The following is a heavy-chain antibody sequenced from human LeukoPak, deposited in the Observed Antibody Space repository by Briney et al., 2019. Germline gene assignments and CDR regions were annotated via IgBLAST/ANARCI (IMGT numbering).Heavy chain of an antibody. Sequence: SQTLSLTCTVSGGSISSGGYYWSWIRQHPGKGLEWIGYIYYSGSTYYSPSLKSRVTISVDMSKNQFSLKLSSVTAADTAVYYCARERYYYDSSGYLNYYYYYGMDVWGQGTTVTVSS. CDR2: IYYSGST. D-gene: IGHD3-22*01. J-gene: IGHJ6*02. CDR1: GGSISSGGYY. CDR3: ARERYYYDSSGYLNYYYYYGMDV. V-gene: IGHV4-31*03.